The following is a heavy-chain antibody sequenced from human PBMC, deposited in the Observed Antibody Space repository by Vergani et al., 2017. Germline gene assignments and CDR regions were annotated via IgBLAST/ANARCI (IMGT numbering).Heavy chain of an antibody. J-gene: IGHJ5*02. D-gene: IGHD3-10*01. Sequence: QVQLVQSGAEVKKPGASVKVSCKASGYTFTSYGISWVRQAPGQGLEWMGWISAYNGNTNYAQKLQGRVTMTTDTSTSTAYMELRSLRSDDTAMYYCARDRGLGELLHDGLPGDNWFDPWGQGTLVTVSS. V-gene: IGHV1-18*01. CDR2: ISAYNGNT. CDR3: ARDRGLGELLHDGLPGDNWFDP. CDR1: GYTFTSYG.